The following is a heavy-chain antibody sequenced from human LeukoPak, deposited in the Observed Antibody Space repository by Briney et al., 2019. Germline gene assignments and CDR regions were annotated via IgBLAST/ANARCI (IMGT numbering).Heavy chain of an antibody. Sequence: PGRSLRLSCAAPGFTFSSYAMHWVRQAPGKGLEWVAVISYDGSNKYYADSVKGRFTISRDNSKNTLYLQMNSLRAEDTAVYYCARDSTGYWYFDLWGRGTLVSVSS. CDR1: GFTFSSYA. J-gene: IGHJ2*01. V-gene: IGHV3-30*14. CDR3: ARDSTGYWYFDL. D-gene: IGHD3-3*02. CDR2: ISYDGSNK.